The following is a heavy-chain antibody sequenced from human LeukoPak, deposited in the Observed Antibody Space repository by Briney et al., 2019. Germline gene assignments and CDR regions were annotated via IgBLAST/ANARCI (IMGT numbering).Heavy chain of an antibody. CDR3: ARDKDIAAAGTLVSFDY. Sequence: GGSLRLSCAASGFTFSSYGMHWVRQAPGKGLEWVAFIRYDGSNKYYADSVKGRFTISRDNSKNTLYLQMNSLRAEDTAVYYCARDKDIAAAGTLVSFDYWGQGTLVTVSS. CDR1: GFTFSSYG. J-gene: IGHJ4*02. CDR2: IRYDGSNK. V-gene: IGHV3-30*02. D-gene: IGHD6-13*01.